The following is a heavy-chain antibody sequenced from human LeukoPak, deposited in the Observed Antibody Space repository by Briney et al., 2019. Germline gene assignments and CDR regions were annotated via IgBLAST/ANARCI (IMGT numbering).Heavy chain of an antibody. V-gene: IGHV3-7*01. CDR1: GFSFSSYW. D-gene: IGHD3-10*01. CDR2: IRKDGTDK. Sequence: HPGGSLRLSCVASGFSFSSYWMSWVRQAPGKGLEWVGSIRKDGTDKYYIDSVKGRFTISRDNAMNSLYVQMNSLRVEDTAVYYCVGGPGYWGQGTLVTVSS. CDR3: VGGPGY. J-gene: IGHJ4*02.